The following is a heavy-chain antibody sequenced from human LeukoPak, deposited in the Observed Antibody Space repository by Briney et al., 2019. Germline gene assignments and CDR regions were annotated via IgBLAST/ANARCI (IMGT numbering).Heavy chain of an antibody. CDR1: GGSISSSNW. Sequence: SETLSLTCAVSGGSISSSNWWSWVRQPPGKGLEWIGYIYYSGSTNYNPSLKSRVTISVDTSKNQFSLKLSSVTAADTAVYYCAREIGGFYDSSGYYDYWGQGTLVTVSS. CDR3: AREIGGFYDSSGYYDY. J-gene: IGHJ4*02. D-gene: IGHD3-22*01. CDR2: IYYSGST. V-gene: IGHV4-4*02.